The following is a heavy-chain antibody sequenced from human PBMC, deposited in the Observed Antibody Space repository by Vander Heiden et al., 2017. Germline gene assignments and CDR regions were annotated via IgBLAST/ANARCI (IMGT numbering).Heavy chain of an antibody. CDR2: IYYSGST. J-gene: IGHJ4*02. CDR1: GGSISSTSYY. V-gene: IGHV4-39*01. Sequence: QLQLQESAPGLVKPSETLSLTCTPSGGSISSTSYYWGWIRQPPGKGLEWIGSIYYSGSTYYNPSLMSRVTISIDTSTNQFSLKVNSVTAADTAVYYCARHSEAGYSYGFDYWGQGTLVTVSS. D-gene: IGHD5-18*01. CDR3: ARHSEAGYSYGFDY.